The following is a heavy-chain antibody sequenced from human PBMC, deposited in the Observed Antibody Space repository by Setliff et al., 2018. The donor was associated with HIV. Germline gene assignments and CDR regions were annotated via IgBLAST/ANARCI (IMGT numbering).Heavy chain of an antibody. Sequence: PSETLSLTCTVSGGSISSGSYYWSWIRQPAGKGLEWIGHIYTSWSTNYNPSLKSRLTISVDTSENQFSLKLTSVTAADTAVYYCARGRLGGYTYGSPPAFFVILGQGTMVPVSS. D-gene: IGHD5-18*01. CDR1: GGSISSGSYY. J-gene: IGHJ3*02. V-gene: IGHV4-61*09. CDR2: IYTSWST. CDR3: ARGRLGGYTYGSPPAFFVI.